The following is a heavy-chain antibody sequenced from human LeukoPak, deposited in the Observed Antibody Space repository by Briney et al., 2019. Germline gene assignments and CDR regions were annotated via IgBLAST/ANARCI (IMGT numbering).Heavy chain of an antibody. J-gene: IGHJ5*02. CDR1: GFTFSTYW. V-gene: IGHV3-74*01. CDR3: TRRVDATRWYDP. Sequence: GGSLRLSCAASGFTFSTYWMHWVRQAPGEGLVWVSRINSDGSSTNYADSVKGRFTISRDNAKNTLYLQMNSLRVEDTAVYYCTRRVDATRWYDPWGQGTLATVSS. D-gene: IGHD2-15*01. CDR2: INSDGSST.